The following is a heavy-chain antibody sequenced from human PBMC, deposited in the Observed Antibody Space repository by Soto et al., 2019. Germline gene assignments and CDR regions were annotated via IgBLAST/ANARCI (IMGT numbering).Heavy chain of an antibody. V-gene: IGHV3-33*01. CDR2: IWYDGSNK. D-gene: IGHD3-22*01. CDR3: ARDRGPTYDSSGYTFDY. J-gene: IGHJ4*02. Sequence: QVQLVESGGGVVQPGRSLRLSCAASGFTFSSYGMHWVRQAPGKGLEWVAVIWYDGSNKYYADSVKGRFTISRDNSKNTLYLQMNSLRAEDTAVYYCARDRGPTYDSSGYTFDYWGQGTLVTVSS. CDR1: GFTFSSYG.